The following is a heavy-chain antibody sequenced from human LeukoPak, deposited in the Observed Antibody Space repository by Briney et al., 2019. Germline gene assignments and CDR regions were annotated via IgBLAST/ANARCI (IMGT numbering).Heavy chain of an antibody. CDR3: ARNSGGATGPLNY. V-gene: IGHV3-23*01. CDR1: GFTLSSYA. D-gene: IGHD1-26*01. CDR2: ISGSGGST. Sequence: PGGSLRLSCAASGFTLSSYAMTWVRQAPGKGLEWVSAISGSGGSTYFADSVKGRFTISRDTSKNTLYLQMNSLRAEGTAVYFCARNSGGATGPLNYWGQGTLVTVSS. J-gene: IGHJ4*02.